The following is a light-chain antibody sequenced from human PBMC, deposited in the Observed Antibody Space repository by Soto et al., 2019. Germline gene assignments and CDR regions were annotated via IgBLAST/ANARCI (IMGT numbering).Light chain of an antibody. CDR1: QSVSSY. V-gene: IGKV3-11*01. Sequence: EIVLPQSPATLSLSLGASATLSCRASQSVSSYLAWYQQNPGQGPRLLIYDASNRATGVSARFSGSGYGTDFTLTISSLEPDDFALYFCQQYKSVITVGQGTRLEIK. CDR3: QQYKSVIT. J-gene: IGKJ5*01. CDR2: DAS.